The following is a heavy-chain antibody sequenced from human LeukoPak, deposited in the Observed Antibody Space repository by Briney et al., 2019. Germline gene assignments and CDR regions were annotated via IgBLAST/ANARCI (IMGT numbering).Heavy chain of an antibody. CDR3: ARVGDDEADY. V-gene: IGHV4-59*01. D-gene: IGHD1-1*01. J-gene: IGHJ4*02. CDR1: GGSISSYY. CDR2: IYYSRST. Sequence: SETLSLTCTVSGGSISSYYWSWIRQPPGKGLEWIGYIYYSRSTNYNPSLKSRVTISVDTSKNQFSLKLSSVTAADTAVYYCARVGDDEADYWGQGTLVTISS.